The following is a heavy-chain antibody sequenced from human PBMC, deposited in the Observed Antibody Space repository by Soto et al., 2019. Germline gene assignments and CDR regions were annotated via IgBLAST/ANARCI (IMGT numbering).Heavy chain of an antibody. CDR2: INSDGSST. D-gene: IGHD2-15*01. CDR1: GFTFSSYR. V-gene: IGHV3-74*01. Sequence: EVQLVESGGGLVQPGGSLRLSCAASGFTFSSYRMHWVRQAPGKGLVWVSRINSDGSSTSYADSVKGRFTISRDNAKNTLYLQMNSLRAEDTAVYYCVRTSLVVAAATREDYWGQGTLVTVPS. J-gene: IGHJ4*02. CDR3: VRTSLVVAAATREDY.